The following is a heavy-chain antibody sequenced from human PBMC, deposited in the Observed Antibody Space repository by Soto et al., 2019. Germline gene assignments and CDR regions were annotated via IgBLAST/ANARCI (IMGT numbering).Heavy chain of an antibody. CDR1: GYTFTSYA. Sequence: QVQLVQSGAEVKKPGASVKVSCKASGYTFTSYAMHWVRQAPGQRLEWMGWINAGNGNTKYSQKLQGRVTITRDTSASTAYMELSSLRSEDTAVYYCARARITIFGVVTNYGMDVWGQGTTVSVSS. CDR2: INAGNGNT. CDR3: ARARITIFGVVTNYGMDV. V-gene: IGHV1-3*01. D-gene: IGHD3-3*01. J-gene: IGHJ6*02.